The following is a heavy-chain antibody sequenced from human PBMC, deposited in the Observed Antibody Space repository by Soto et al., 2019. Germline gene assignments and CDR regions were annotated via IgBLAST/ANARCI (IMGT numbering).Heavy chain of an antibody. D-gene: IGHD3-3*01. V-gene: IGHV3-33*01. CDR1: GFTFSSYG. CDR3: AREDDFYPSGPLDY. J-gene: IGHJ4*02. CDR2: IWYDGSNK. Sequence: GGSLRLSCAASGFTFSSYGMHWVRQAPGKGLEWVAVIWYDGSNKYYADSVKGRFTISRDNSKNTLYLQMNSLRAEDTAVYYCAREDDFYPSGPLDYWGQGTLVTVSS.